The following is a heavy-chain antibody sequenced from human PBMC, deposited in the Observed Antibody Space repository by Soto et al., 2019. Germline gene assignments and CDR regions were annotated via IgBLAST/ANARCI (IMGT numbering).Heavy chain of an antibody. CDR1: GGSISSGGYS. J-gene: IGHJ5*01. CDR3: VFDDILNGYYVFDS. CDR2: IYHSGST. V-gene: IGHV4-30-2*01. Sequence: SETLSLTCAVSGGSISSGGYSWSWIRQPPGKGLEWIGYIYHSGSTYYNPSLKSRVTISVDRSKNQFSLKLSSVTAADTAVYYCVFDDILNGYYVFDSWGQGTLVTVS. D-gene: IGHD3-9*01.